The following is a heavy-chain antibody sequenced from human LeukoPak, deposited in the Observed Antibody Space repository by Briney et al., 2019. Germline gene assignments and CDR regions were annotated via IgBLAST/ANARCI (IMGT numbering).Heavy chain of an antibody. V-gene: IGHV1-46*01. CDR2: INPSGGST. CDR1: GYTFTSYY. Sequence: GASVKVSCKASGYTFTSYYMHWVRQAPGQGLEWMGIINPSGGSTSYAQKFQGRVTMTRDTSTSTVYVELSSLRSEDTAVYYCARTRISTYYYDSSGYYDYWGQGTLVTVSS. D-gene: IGHD3-22*01. J-gene: IGHJ4*02. CDR3: ARTRISTYYYDSSGYYDY.